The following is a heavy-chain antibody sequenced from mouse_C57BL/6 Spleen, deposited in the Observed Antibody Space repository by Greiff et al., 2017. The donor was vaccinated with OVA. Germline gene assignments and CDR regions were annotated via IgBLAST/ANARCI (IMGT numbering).Heavy chain of an antibody. CDR2: IDPSDSET. CDR1: GYTFTSYW. J-gene: IGHJ3*01. D-gene: IGHD2-4*01. Sequence: QVQLQQPGAELVRPGSSVKLSCKASGYTFTSYWMHWVKQRPIQGLEWIGNIDPSDSETHYNQKFKDKATLTVDKSSSTAYMQLSSLTSEDSAVYYCAVHDYDEGFAYWGQGTLVTVSA. CDR3: AVHDYDEGFAY. V-gene: IGHV1-52*01.